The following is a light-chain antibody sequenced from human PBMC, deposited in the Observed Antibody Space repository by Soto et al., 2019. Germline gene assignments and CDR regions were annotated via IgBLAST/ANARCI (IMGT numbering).Light chain of an antibody. Sequence: QSVLTQSPSASASLGASVNLTCTLSSGHSSFSIAWHQQQPEMGPRYLMKVNSDGSHSKGDGIPDRFSGSSSGDERYLIISSLQSEDEADYYCQTWGTGIRVFGGGTKLTVL. V-gene: IGLV4-69*01. CDR1: SGHSSFS. J-gene: IGLJ2*01. CDR2: VNSDGSH. CDR3: QTWGTGIRV.